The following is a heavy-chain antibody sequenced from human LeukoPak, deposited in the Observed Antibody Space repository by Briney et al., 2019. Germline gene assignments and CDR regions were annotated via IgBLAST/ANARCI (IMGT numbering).Heavy chain of an antibody. CDR3: ARVGRDIAAANFDY. CDR1: GYTFTGYY. D-gene: IGHD6-13*01. CDR2: INPSGGT. J-gene: IGHJ4*02. Sequence: ASVKVSCKASGYTFTGYYLHWVRQAPGQGLEWMGWINPSGGTNYAQKFQGRVTMTRDTSISTVYMELSSLRSEDTAVYYCARVGRDIAAANFDYWGQGTLVTVSS. V-gene: IGHV1-2*02.